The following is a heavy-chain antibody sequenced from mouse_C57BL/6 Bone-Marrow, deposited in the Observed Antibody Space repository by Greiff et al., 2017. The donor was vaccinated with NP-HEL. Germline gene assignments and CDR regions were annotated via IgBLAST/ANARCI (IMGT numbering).Heavy chain of an antibody. CDR1: GFTFSSYG. V-gene: IGHV5-6*01. J-gene: IGHJ4*01. Sequence: EVQVVESGGDLVKPGGSLKLSCAASGFTFSSYGMSWVRQTPDKRLEWVATISSGGSYTYYPDSVKGRFTISRDNAKNTLYLQMSSLKSEDTAMYYCARHVMDYWGQGTSVTVSS. CDR3: ARHVMDY. CDR2: ISSGGSYT.